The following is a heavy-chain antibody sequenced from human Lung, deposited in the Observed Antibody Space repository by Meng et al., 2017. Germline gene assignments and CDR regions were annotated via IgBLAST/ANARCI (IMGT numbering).Heavy chain of an antibody. J-gene: IGHJ4*02. Sequence: ELQLVESGGGLVKPGGSLRLSCEGSGFTLSHAYMTWGRQVPGKRLEWVGRIKSKPDGETIDYAAPVKGRFTISRDDSKNTVYLQMNSLKTEDTAVYYCSGHIDYWGQGTLVTVSS. CDR2: IKSKPDGETI. CDR1: GFTLSHAY. V-gene: IGHV3-15*01. D-gene: IGHD5-12*01. CDR3: SGHIDY.